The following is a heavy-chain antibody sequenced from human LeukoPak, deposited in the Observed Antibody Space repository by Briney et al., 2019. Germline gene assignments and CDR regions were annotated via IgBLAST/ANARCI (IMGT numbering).Heavy chain of an antibody. Sequence: PGRSLRLSCAASGFTFSNYGMHWVRQAPGKGLEWVAVIWYDANNKYYADSVKGRFTISRDNSKYILYLQMNSLRPEDTAVYYCAKQGSSIGPYGNWFDPWGQGTLVTVSS. V-gene: IGHV3-33*06. CDR2: IWYDANNK. J-gene: IGHJ5*02. CDR3: AKQGSSIGPYGNWFDP. CDR1: GFTFSNYG. D-gene: IGHD3-16*01.